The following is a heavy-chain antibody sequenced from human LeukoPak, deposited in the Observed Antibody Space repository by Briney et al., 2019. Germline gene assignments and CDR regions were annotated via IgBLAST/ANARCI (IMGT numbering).Heavy chain of an antibody. V-gene: IGHV4-38-2*02. CDR2: IYHSGST. D-gene: IGHD6-19*01. CDR1: GYSISSGYY. J-gene: IGHJ5*02. CDR3: ATSLAVFGTLNWLDP. Sequence: SETLSLTCTVSGYSISSGYYWGWIRQPPGKGLEWIGSIYHSGSTYYNPSLKSRVTISVDTSKNQFSLKLSSVTAADTAVYYCATSLAVFGTLNWLDPWGQGTLVTVSS.